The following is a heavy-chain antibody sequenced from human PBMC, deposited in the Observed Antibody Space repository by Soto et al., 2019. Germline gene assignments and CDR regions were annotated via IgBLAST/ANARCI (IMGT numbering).Heavy chain of an antibody. V-gene: IGHV1-69*06. Sequence: QVQLTQSGAEVRKPGSSVTVSCRASGDTFSSDAISWVRQAPGHGLEWMGGIIPLLNTPNYARKFRGRLTITADKSTNTAYMELSGLTSDDSAIYYCARELELRTPTGWFDLWGPGTLVTVSS. CDR2: IIPLLNTP. CDR1: GDTFSSDA. CDR3: ARELELRTPTGWFDL. J-gene: IGHJ5*02. D-gene: IGHD1-7*01.